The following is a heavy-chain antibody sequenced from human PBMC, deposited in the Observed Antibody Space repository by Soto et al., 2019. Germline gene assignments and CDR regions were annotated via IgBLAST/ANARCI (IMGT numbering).Heavy chain of an antibody. CDR1: GFTFSSYS. V-gene: IGHV3-48*01. CDR3: AGGFGGVIAGFDY. J-gene: IGHJ4*02. D-gene: IGHD3-16*02. CDR2: ISSSSSTI. Sequence: GGSLRLSCAASGFTFSSYSMNWVRQAPGKGLEWVSYISSSSSTIYYADSVKGRFTISRDNAKNSLYLQMNSLRAEDTAVYYCAGGFGGVIAGFDYWGQGTLVTVSS.